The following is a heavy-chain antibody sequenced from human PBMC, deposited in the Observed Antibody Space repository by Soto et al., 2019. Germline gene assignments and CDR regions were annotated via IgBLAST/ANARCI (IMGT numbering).Heavy chain of an antibody. V-gene: IGHV3-30*18. Sequence: GSLRLSCAASGFTFSSYGMHWVRQAPGKGLEWVAVISYDGSNKYYADSVKGRFTISRDNSKNTLYLQMNSLRAEDTAVYYCAKGGGHCSGGSCYTDYYYGMDVWGQGTTVTVSS. J-gene: IGHJ6*02. CDR1: GFTFSSYG. D-gene: IGHD2-15*01. CDR3: AKGGGHCSGGSCYTDYYYGMDV. CDR2: ISYDGSNK.